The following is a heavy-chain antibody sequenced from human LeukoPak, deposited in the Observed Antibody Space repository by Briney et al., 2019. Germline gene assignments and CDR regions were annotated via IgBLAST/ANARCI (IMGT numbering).Heavy chain of an antibody. CDR3: ARDRRYCSSTSCYETYYYYGMDV. D-gene: IGHD2-2*01. CDR1: GYTFTGYY. V-gene: IGHV1-2*02. CDR2: INPNSGGT. Sequence: ASVKVSSKASGYTFTGYYMHWVRQAPGQGLEWMGWINPNSGGTNYAQKFQGRVTMTRDTSISTAYMELSRLRSDDTAVYYCARDRRYCSSTSCYETYYYYGMDVWGQGTTVTVSS. J-gene: IGHJ6*02.